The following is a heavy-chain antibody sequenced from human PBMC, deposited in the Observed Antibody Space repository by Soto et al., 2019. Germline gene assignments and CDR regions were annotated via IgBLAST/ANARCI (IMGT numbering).Heavy chain of an antibody. Sequence: SVKVSCKASGVTFSSYAISWARQAPGKGLEWMGGIIPIFGTANYAQKFQGRVTITADESTSTAYMELSSLRSEDTAVYYCARSLRASRRDYYYGMDVWGQGTTVTVSS. CDR2: IIPIFGTA. J-gene: IGHJ6*02. D-gene: IGHD4-17*01. CDR3: ARSLRASRRDYYYGMDV. V-gene: IGHV1-69*13. CDR1: GVTFSSYA.